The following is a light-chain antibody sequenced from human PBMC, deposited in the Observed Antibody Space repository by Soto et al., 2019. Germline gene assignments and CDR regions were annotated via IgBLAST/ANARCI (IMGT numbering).Light chain of an antibody. Sequence: QAVVTQPPSVSEAPGQRVTISCSGSSSNIGKNAVNWYQKFPGKAPKLLVYYDDVLPSGVSDRFSGSKSGTSASLAISGLQSEDEAAYFCAAWDDGLNGPLFGGGTKLTVL. V-gene: IGLV1-36*01. CDR2: YDD. CDR1: SSNIGKNA. CDR3: AAWDDGLNGPL. J-gene: IGLJ2*01.